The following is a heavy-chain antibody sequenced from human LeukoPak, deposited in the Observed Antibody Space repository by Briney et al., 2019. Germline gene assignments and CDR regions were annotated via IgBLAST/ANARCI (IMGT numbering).Heavy chain of an antibody. Sequence: ASVKVSCKASGYTFTSYGISWVRQAPGQGLEWMGWISAYNGNTNYAQKLQGRATMTTDTSTSTAYMELRSLRSDDTPVYCSSRDRGRSRWFYYYYFIDVWGKGTTVNVSS. CDR2: ISAYNGNT. V-gene: IGHV1-18*01. CDR3: SRDRGRSRWFYYYYFIDV. J-gene: IGHJ6*03. D-gene: IGHD6-13*01. CDR1: GYTFTSYG.